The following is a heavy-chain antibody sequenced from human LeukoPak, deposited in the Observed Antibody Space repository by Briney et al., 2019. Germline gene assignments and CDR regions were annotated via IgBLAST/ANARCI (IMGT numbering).Heavy chain of an antibody. V-gene: IGHV1-69*06. Sequence: SVKVSCKASGGTFTNYAINWVRHAPGQGLQWMGRIIPIFDTANYAQKFQGRVTITADKSTSTAYMDLTSLTSEDTAVYYCARSTRGLPYCGDGCYPPFDFWGQGTLVTVSS. D-gene: IGHD2-21*02. CDR2: IIPIFDTA. CDR3: ARSTRGLPYCGDGCYPPFDF. J-gene: IGHJ4*02. CDR1: GGTFTNYA.